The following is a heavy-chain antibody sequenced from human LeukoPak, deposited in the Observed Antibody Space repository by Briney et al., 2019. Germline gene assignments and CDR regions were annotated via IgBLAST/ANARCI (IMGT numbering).Heavy chain of an antibody. D-gene: IGHD3-10*01. CDR3: TTGPFDYYGSASYLANGMDV. J-gene: IGHJ6*02. Sequence: PGGSLRLSCAASGFTFSNAWMSWVRQAPGKGLEWLGRIKSKTDGGTTDYTAPAKGRFTISRDDSKNTLYLQMNSLRTEDTAVYYCTTGPFDYYGSASYLANGMDVWGQGTTVTVSS. CDR1: GFTFSNAW. CDR2: IKSKTDGGTT. V-gene: IGHV3-15*01.